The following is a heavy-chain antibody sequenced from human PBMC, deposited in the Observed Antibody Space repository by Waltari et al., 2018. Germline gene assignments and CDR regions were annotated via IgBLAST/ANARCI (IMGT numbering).Heavy chain of an antibody. J-gene: IGHJ4*02. D-gene: IGHD2-8*01. CDR2: ISGSGGST. V-gene: IGHV3-23*01. CDR1: GFTFSSYA. Sequence: EVQLLESGGGLVQPGGSLRLSCAASGFTFSSYAMSWVRQAPGKGLEWVSAISGSGGSTYYADSVKGRFTISRDNSKNTLYLQMNSLRAEDTAVYYCAKDHCTNGVCYNGLDYWGQGTLVTVSS. CDR3: AKDHCTNGVCYNGLDY.